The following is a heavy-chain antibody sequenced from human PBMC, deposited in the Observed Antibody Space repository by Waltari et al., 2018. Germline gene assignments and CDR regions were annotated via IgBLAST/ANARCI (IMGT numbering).Heavy chain of an antibody. Sequence: QVQLVESGGGVVQPGRSLRLSCAASGFTFSSYAMHWVRQAPGKGLEGVAVKSYDGRNKYYADSVKGRFTISRDNSKNTLYLQMNSLRAEDTAVYYCARDFRSRFRELPGYWGQGTLVTVSS. CDR1: GFTFSSYA. J-gene: IGHJ4*02. V-gene: IGHV3-30*04. D-gene: IGHD3-10*01. CDR3: ARDFRSRFRELPGY. CDR2: KSYDGRNK.